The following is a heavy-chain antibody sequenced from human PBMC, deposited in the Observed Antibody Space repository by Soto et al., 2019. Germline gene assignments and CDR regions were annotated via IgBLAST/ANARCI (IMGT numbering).Heavy chain of an antibody. J-gene: IGHJ4*02. CDR1: GFTFSNYW. CDR3: ARAGVSYERDF. V-gene: IGHV3-7*01. D-gene: IGHD3-3*01. Sequence: EVQLEESGGTLVQPGGSLRLSCAASGFTFSNYWLSWVRHARGKGLERVSNINREGSEKYYGDSVRGRFTISTDNPKNSRYLPMTCLSVADTALYDWARAGVSYERDFWGQGTLVTVSS. CDR2: INREGSEK.